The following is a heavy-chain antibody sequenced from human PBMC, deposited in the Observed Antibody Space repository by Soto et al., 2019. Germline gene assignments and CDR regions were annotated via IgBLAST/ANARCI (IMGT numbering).Heavy chain of an antibody. CDR2: MYTSGNT. D-gene: IGHD6-19*01. CDR1: GASIRDYY. Sequence: QVQLQESGPGLVKPSETLSVTCSVSGASIRDYYWSWIRQPAGKGLEWIGRMYTSGNTKYNPSLQSRLTMSTATSVNQFSLTLRSVTAADTAIYFCARMYNSGYYRPEGDYYFYGLDVWGQGTTVTVSS. J-gene: IGHJ6*02. V-gene: IGHV4-4*07. CDR3: ARMYNSGYYRPEGDYYFYGLDV.